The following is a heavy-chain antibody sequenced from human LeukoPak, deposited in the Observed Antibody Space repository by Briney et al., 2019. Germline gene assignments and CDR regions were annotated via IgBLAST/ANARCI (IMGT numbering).Heavy chain of an antibody. J-gene: IGHJ5*02. CDR1: GYTFTGYY. D-gene: IGHD4-23*01. CDR2: INPSGGST. Sequence: ASVKVSCKASGYTFTGYYMHWVRQAPGQGLEWMGIINPSGGSTSYAQKFQGKVTMTRDMSTSTDYMELSSLRSEDTAVYYCARDNSVEDTAWWFDPWGQGTLVTVSS. V-gene: IGHV1-46*01. CDR3: ARDNSVEDTAWWFDP.